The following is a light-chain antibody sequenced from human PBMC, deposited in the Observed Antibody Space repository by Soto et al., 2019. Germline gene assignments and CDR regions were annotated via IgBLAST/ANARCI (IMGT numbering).Light chain of an antibody. Sequence: DIQMTQSPSTLSGSVGDRVTITCQASQDISNYLNWYQQKPGKAPKLLIYDASSFKTGVPSRFSGSGSGTEFTLTISSLQPGDFATYYCQQYNSYPWTCGQGTKVDIK. CDR2: DAS. J-gene: IGKJ1*01. CDR3: QQYNSYPWT. V-gene: IGKV1-5*01. CDR1: QDISNY.